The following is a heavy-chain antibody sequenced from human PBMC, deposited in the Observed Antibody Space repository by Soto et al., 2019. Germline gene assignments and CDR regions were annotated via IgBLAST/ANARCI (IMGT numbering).Heavy chain of an antibody. CDR1: GGSISSSSYY. CDR2: IYYSGST. CDR3: ARGGPIGAIFGVVITHYYYYGMDV. V-gene: IGHV4-39*01. D-gene: IGHD3-3*01. J-gene: IGHJ6*02. Sequence: SETLSLTCTVSGGSISSSSYYWGWIRQPPGKGLEWIGSIYYSGSTYYNPSLKSRVTISVDTSKNQFSLKLSSVTAADTAVYYCARGGPIGAIFGVVITHYYYYGMDVWGQGTTVTVSS.